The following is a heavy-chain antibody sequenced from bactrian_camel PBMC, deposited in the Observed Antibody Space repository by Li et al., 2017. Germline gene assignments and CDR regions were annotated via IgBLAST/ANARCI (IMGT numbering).Heavy chain of an antibody. J-gene: IGHJ4*01. Sequence: DVQLVESGGALVQPGGSLRLSCAASGFTFSTYAMNWVRQAPGKGLEWVAATSWSGGTTGYADSVKGRFTISQDKAKNTLYLQMNNLKPEDAAMYYCAADFCGLMDFYGFGNAAAFRNWGQGTQVTVS. CDR3: AADFCGLMDFYGFGNAAAFRN. V-gene: IGHV3S42*01. CDR1: GFTFSTYA. CDR2: TSWSGGTT. D-gene: IGHD3*01.